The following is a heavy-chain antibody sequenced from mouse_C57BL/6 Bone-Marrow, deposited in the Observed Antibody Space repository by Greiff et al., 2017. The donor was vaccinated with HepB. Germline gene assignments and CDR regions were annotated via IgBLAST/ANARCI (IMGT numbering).Heavy chain of an antibody. CDR1: GYAFSSSW. D-gene: IGHD1-3*01. V-gene: IGHV1-82*01. J-gene: IGHJ3*01. CDR2: IYPGDGDT. CDR3: GGIKAWFAY. Sequence: QVQLKQSGPELVKPGASVKISCKASGYAFSSSWMNWVKQRPGKGLEWIGRIYPGDGDTNYNGKFKGKATLTADKSSSTAYMQLSSLTSEDSAVYFCGGIKAWFAYWGQGTLVTVSA.